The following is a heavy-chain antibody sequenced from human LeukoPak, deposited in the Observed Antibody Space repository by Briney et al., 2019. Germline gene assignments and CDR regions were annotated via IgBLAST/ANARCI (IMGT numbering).Heavy chain of an antibody. CDR3: AKEKGFLEWLFAAVDY. CDR1: GFTFNSYV. CDR2: ISGSGGST. D-gene: IGHD3-3*01. V-gene: IGHV3-23*01. J-gene: IGHJ4*02. Sequence: GGSLRLSCAASGFTFNSYVMSWVRQAPGKGLEWVSTISGSGGSTFYADSVKGRFTISRDNYKNTLYLQMNSLGAEDTAVYYCAKEKGFLEWLFAAVDYWGQGTLVTVSS.